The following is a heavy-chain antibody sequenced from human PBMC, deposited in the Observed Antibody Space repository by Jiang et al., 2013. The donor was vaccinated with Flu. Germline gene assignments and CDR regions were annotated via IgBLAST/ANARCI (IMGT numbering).Heavy chain of an antibody. CDR2: ISSSGSTI. D-gene: IGHD3-16*01. V-gene: IGHV3-48*03. CDR3: ARFLMGVWYFDY. J-gene: IGHJ4*02. Sequence: YISSSGSTIYYADSVKGRXTISRDNAKNSLYLQMNSLRAEDTAVYYCARFLMGVWYFDYWGQGTLVTVSS.